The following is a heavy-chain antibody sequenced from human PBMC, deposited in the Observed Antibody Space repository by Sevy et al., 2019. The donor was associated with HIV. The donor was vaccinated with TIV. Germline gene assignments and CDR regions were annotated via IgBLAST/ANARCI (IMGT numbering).Heavy chain of an antibody. CDR2: ISSSGSTI. CDR3: ARAPCGGGGDCYSILGAFDI. D-gene: IGHD2-21*02. CDR1: GFTFSSYE. Sequence: GGSLRLSCAASGFTFSSYEMNWVRQAPGKGLEWVSYISSSGSTIYYADPVKGRFTISRDNAKNSLYLQMNSLRAEDTAVYYCARAPCGGGGDCYSILGAFDIWGQGTMVTVSS. V-gene: IGHV3-48*03. J-gene: IGHJ3*02.